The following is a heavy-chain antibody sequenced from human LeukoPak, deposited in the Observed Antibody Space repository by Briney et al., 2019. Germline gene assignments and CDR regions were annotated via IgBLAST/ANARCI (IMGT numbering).Heavy chain of an antibody. V-gene: IGHV4-59*08. Sequence: SETLSLTCAVSGGSIRSYFWSWIRQPPGKGLEWIGYIDYSGSTNYSPSLKSRVTISVDTSKNQFSLNLSSVTAADTALYYCARNGRKCTGGSCYLDYWGQGILGIVSS. J-gene: IGHJ4*02. D-gene: IGHD2-15*01. CDR2: IDYSGST. CDR3: ARNGRKCTGGSCYLDY. CDR1: GGSIRSYF.